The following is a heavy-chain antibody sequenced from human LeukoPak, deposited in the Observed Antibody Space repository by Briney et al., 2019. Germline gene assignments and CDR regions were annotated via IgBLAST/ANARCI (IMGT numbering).Heavy chain of an antibody. J-gene: IGHJ4*02. CDR3: ARREYSSSGMLY. CDR2: INPNSGGT. D-gene: IGHD6-6*01. V-gene: IGHV1-2*02. CDR1: GYTFTGYY. Sequence: ASVKVSCKAPGYTFTGYYMHWVRQAPGQGLEWMGWINPNSGGTNYAQKFQGRVTMTRDTSISTAYMELSRLRSDDTAVYYCARREYSSSGMLYWGQGTLVTVSS.